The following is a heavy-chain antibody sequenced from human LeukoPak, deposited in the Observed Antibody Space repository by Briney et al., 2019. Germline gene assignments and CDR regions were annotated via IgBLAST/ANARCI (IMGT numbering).Heavy chain of an antibody. J-gene: IGHJ4*02. CDR1: GGSISSSRHR. CDR2: MCYNGNT. D-gene: IGHD5-12*01. Sequence: SETLSLTCTVSGGSISSSRHRWGWIRQSPGKGREWIGSMCYNGNTYYNPSLKRRITISVDTSKSLFSLRLSSVTAADAAVYYCARQRYSTSMDFDFWGQGTLVTVSS. V-gene: IGHV4-39*01. CDR3: ARQRYSTSMDFDF.